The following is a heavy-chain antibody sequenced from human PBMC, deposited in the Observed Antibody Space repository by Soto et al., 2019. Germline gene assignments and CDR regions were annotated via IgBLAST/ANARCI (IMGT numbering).Heavy chain of an antibody. Sequence: QVQLVQSGAEVKKPGSSVKVSCKASGGTFSSYAISWVRQAPGQGLEWMGGFDPEDGETIYAQKFQGRVTMTEDTSTDTAYMELSSLRSEDTAVYYCATSPWYGDYGSAFDIWGQGTMVTVSS. CDR2: FDPEDGET. CDR1: GGTFSSYA. J-gene: IGHJ3*02. D-gene: IGHD4-17*01. CDR3: ATSPWYGDYGSAFDI. V-gene: IGHV1-24*01.